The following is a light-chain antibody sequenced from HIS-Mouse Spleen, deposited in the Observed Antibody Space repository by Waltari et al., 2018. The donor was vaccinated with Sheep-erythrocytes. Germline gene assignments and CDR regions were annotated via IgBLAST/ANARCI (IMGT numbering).Light chain of an antibody. Sequence: SYELTQPPSVSVSPGQTASITCSGDKLGDKYACRYHQKPGQSPVLVIYQDSKRPSGLPERLPGSNSGNTATLTISGTQAMDEADYYCQAWDSSTVVFGGGTKLTVL. V-gene: IGLV3-1*01. CDR3: QAWDSSTVV. J-gene: IGLJ2*01. CDR1: KLGDKY. CDR2: QDS.